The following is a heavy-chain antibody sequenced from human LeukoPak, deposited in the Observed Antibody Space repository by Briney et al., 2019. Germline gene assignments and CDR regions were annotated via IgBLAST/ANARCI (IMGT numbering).Heavy chain of an antibody. CDR1: GGSISSYY. J-gene: IGHJ4*02. D-gene: IGHD5-24*01. V-gene: IGHV4-59*01. CDR2: IYYSGST. CDR3: AREGRDGSDY. Sequence: PSETLSLTCTVSGGSISSYYWSWIRQPPGKGLEWIGYIYYSGSTNYNPSLKSRVTISVDTSKNQFSLKPSSVTAADTAVYYCAREGRDGSDYWGQGTLVTVSS.